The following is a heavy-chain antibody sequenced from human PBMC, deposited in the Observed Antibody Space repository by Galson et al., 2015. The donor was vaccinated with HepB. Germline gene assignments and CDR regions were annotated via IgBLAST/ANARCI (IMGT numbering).Heavy chain of an antibody. CDR1: GFTFSTYG. CDR2: ILYDGSNK. V-gene: IGHV3-33*01. Sequence: SLRLSCAASGFTFSTYGMHWVRQAPGKGLEWVALILYDGSNKYYGDSVKGRSTISRDNSKNMLYLQMTSLRAEDTAVYYCARVTRVPAAMHHYYYYMDVWGKGTTVTVSS. CDR3: ARVTRVPAAMHHYYYYMDV. D-gene: IGHD2-2*01. J-gene: IGHJ6*03.